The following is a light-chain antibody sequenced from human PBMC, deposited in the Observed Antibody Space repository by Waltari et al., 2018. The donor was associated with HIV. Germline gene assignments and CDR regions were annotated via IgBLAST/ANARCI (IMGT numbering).Light chain of an antibody. CDR1: SSNIGSNI. CDR2: SNN. CDR3: AAWDDSLNAWV. V-gene: IGLV1-44*01. J-gene: IGLJ3*02. Sequence: QSVLTQPPSASGTPGQRLSISCSGSSSNIGSNIVNWYQQLPGTAPKLLIYSNNQGPSGVPDRFSGSKSGTSASLAISGLQSEDEADYYCAAWDDSLNAWVFGGGTKLTVL.